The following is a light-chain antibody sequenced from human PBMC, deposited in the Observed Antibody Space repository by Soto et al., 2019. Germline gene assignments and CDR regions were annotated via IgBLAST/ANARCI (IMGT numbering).Light chain of an antibody. J-gene: IGKJ1*01. CDR3: QQYNSWWT. Sequence: DIQRTQSPSTLSACVGDRVTITCRASQSISSWLAWYQQKPGKAPKLLIYDASSLESGVPSRFSGSGSGTEFPLTISSLQPDDFATYYCQQYNSWWTFGQGTKLDIK. V-gene: IGKV1-5*01. CDR1: QSISSW. CDR2: DAS.